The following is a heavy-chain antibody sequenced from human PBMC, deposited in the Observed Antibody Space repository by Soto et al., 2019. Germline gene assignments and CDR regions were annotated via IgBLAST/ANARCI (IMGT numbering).Heavy chain of an antibody. CDR2: ISGSGGST. Sequence: PGGSLRLSCAASGFTFSSYSMNWVRQAPGKGLEWVSAISGSGGSTYYADSVKGRFTISRDNSKNTLYLQMNSLRAEDTAVYYCAKSYYPYYYYMDVWGKGTTVTVSS. J-gene: IGHJ6*03. CDR1: GFTFSSYS. D-gene: IGHD1-26*01. V-gene: IGHV3-23*01. CDR3: AKSYYPYYYYMDV.